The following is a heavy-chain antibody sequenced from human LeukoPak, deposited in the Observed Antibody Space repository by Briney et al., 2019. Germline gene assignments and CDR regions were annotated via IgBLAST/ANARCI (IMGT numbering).Heavy chain of an antibody. CDR2: ISGSGGST. CDR3: AKGGIWGPAVPYYFDY. J-gene: IGHJ4*02. V-gene: IGHV3-23*01. D-gene: IGHD3-16*01. Sequence: GGSLRLSCAASGFTFSSYAMSWVRQAPGKGLEWVSAISGSGGSTYYADSVKGRFTISRDNSKNTLYLQMNSLRAEDTAVYYCAKGGIWGPAVPYYFDYWGQGTLVTVSS. CDR1: GFTFSSYA.